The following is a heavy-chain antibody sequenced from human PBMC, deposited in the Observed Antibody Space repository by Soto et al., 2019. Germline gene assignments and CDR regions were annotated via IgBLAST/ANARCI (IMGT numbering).Heavy chain of an antibody. D-gene: IGHD4-4*01. V-gene: IGHV2-5*01. J-gene: IGHJ4*02. CDR2: IYWNDDK. Sequence: SGPTLIPPTQTLTLTSTFSGFSLSTSGVGLGWIRQPPGKALEWLALIYWNDDKRYSPSLKSRLTITKDTSKNQVVLTMTNMDPVDTATYYCAHASPTFDYWGQGTLVTVSS. CDR3: AHASPTFDY. CDR1: GFSLSTSGVG.